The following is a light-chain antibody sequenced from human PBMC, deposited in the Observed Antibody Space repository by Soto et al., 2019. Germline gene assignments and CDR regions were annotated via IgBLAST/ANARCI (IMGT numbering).Light chain of an antibody. CDR3: NAQADNGKHV. J-gene: IGLJ1*01. Sequence: QSVLTQPPSASGSPGQSVTISCTGNSNDVGHSSFISWYQQHPGKGPKLIIYEVSKPPSGVPDRFSGSKSGNTASLSVSGLEYEDEADYFCNAQADNGKHVFGTGTKLAVL. CDR2: EVS. CDR1: SNDVGHSSF. V-gene: IGLV2-8*01.